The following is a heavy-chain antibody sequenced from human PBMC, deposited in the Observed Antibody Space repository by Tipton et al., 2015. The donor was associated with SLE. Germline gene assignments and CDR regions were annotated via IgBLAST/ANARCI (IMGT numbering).Heavy chain of an antibody. D-gene: IGHD3-22*01. CDR3: ARVGTYYYDSRARCYFDY. CDR1: GGSISSHY. V-gene: IGHV4-59*11. J-gene: IGHJ4*02. Sequence: TLSLTCTVSGGSISSHYWSWIRQPPGKGLEWIGYIYYSGGTNYNPSLKSRVPISVDTSKNQFSLKLSSVTAADTAVYYCARVGTYYYDSRARCYFDYWGQGTLVTVSS. CDR2: IYYSGGT.